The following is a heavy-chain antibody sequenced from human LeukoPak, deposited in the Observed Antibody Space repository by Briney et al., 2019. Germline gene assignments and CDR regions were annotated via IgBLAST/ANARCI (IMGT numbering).Heavy chain of an antibody. CDR1: GGSISGCY. D-gene: IGHD6-13*01. J-gene: IGHJ5*02. CDR3: ARGMAAAGDPDWFDP. Sequence: PSETLSLTCTVSGGSISGCYWSWIRQPPGKGLDWIGYIYYSGSTNYNPSLKRRVTISVDTSKNQFSLNLNSVTAADTAVYYCARGMAAAGDPDWFDPWGQGALVTVSS. V-gene: IGHV4-59*01. CDR2: IYYSGST.